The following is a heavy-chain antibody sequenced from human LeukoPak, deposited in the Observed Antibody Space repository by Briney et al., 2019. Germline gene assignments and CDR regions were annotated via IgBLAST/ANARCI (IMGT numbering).Heavy chain of an antibody. J-gene: IGHJ4*02. CDR3: ARLSHYHDSSGYYLGSYYFDY. V-gene: IGHV4-39*01. Sequence: PSDTLSLTCTVSGGSISSNSYYWGCIRQPPGEGLERIGSIYYGGSTYYNPSLKSRVTISVDTSKNQFSLKLTSVTAADTAVYYCARLSHYHDSSGYYLGSYYFDYWGQGTLVTVSS. CDR2: IYYGGST. D-gene: IGHD3-22*01. CDR1: GGSISSNSYY.